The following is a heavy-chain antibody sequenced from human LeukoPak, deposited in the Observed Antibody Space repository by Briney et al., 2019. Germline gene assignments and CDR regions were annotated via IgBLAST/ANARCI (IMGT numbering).Heavy chain of an antibody. CDR3: AKGRIAVAGPEYSLDY. Sequence: QTGGSLRLSCAASGFTFSSYWMSWVRQAPGKGLEWVANIKQDGSEKYYVDSVKGRFTISRDNAKNSLYLQMNSLRAEDTAVYYCAKGRIAVAGPEYSLDYWGQGTLVTVSS. V-gene: IGHV3-7*05. D-gene: IGHD6-19*01. CDR2: IKQDGSEK. J-gene: IGHJ4*02. CDR1: GFTFSSYW.